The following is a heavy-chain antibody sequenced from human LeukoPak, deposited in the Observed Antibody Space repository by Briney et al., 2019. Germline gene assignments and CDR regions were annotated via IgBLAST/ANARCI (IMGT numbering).Heavy chain of an antibody. Sequence: SETLSLTCTVSGGSTSRYYWNWIRQPPGKGLEWIGYIYYSGSTNYNPSLKSRVTISVDTSKNQLSLKLSSVTAADTAVYYCARGFYGEYLFDAFDMWGQGTMVTVSS. CDR3: ARGFYGEYLFDAFDM. V-gene: IGHV4-59*01. J-gene: IGHJ3*02. CDR1: GGSTSRYY. CDR2: IYYSGST. D-gene: IGHD4-17*01.